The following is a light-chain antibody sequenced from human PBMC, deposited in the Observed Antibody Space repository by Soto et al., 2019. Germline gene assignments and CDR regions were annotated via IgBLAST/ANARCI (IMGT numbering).Light chain of an antibody. CDR2: EVT. CDR1: SSDIGGYNY. J-gene: IGLJ1*01. V-gene: IGLV2-14*01. Sequence: QSALTQPASVSGSPGQSITISCTGGSSDIGGYNYVSWLQQHPGKAPKLMIYEVTNRPSGVSNRFSGSKSGSTASLTISGLQAEDEADYYCSSYTSSNTLVVGTGTKVTVL. CDR3: SSYTSSNTLV.